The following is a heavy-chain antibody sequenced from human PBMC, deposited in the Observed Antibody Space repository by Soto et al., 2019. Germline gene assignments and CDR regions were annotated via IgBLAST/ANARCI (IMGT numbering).Heavy chain of an antibody. Sequence: GGSLRLSCGVSGFTLSRYTMHWVRQAPGKGLEWVALISSDGSAKYYADSVKGRFTVSRDDSFYLQMTSLRGEDTAVYYCARDGYCSGGSCLDGMDVWGQGTTVTVSS. D-gene: IGHD2-15*01. V-gene: IGHV3-30-3*01. CDR3: ARDGYCSGGSCLDGMDV. CDR2: ISSDGSAK. J-gene: IGHJ6*02. CDR1: GFTLSRYT.